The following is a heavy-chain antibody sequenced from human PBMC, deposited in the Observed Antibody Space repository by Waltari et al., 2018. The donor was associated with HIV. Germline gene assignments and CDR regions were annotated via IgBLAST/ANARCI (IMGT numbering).Heavy chain of an antibody. D-gene: IGHD2-2*01. CDR3: ARTLDRCFDL. V-gene: IGHV4-34*01. Sequence: QVQLQQWGAGLLKPSETLSLTCAVYGGSFSGYCWSWIRQPPGKGLEWIGEINHRGRTNYNPSLKSRVTKSVDTSKNQFSLKLSFVTAADTAVYYCARTLDRCFDLWGRGTLVTVSS. CDR1: GGSFSGYC. J-gene: IGHJ2*01. CDR2: INHRGRT.